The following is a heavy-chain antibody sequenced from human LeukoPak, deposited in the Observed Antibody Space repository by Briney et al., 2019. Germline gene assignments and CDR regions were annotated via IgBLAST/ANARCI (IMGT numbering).Heavy chain of an antibody. V-gene: IGHV1-18*01. J-gene: IGHJ6*03. CDR3: ARDPSLWFGELNYYYYYMDV. Sequence: SVKVSCKASGYTFTSYGISWVRQAPGQGLEWMGWISAYNGNTNYAQKLQGRVTMTTDTSTSTAYMELRSLRSDDTAVYYCARDPSLWFGELNYYYYYMDVWGKGTTVTVSS. CDR1: GYTFTSYG. D-gene: IGHD3-10*01. CDR2: ISAYNGNT.